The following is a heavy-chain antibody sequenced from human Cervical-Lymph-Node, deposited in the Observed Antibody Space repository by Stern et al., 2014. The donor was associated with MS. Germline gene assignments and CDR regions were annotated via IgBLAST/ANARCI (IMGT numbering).Heavy chain of an antibody. J-gene: IGHJ4*02. CDR2: ISPMFGVA. Sequence: VQLVQSGAEVKKPESSVKVSCKASGGSFSSFDISWVRQAPGQRLEWLGEISPMFGVANYAQNFQGRVTFTADESTSTAYMELSSLRSEDTAVYYWARHQGGVAANWGQGTRVTVSS. CDR3: ARHQGGVAAN. CDR1: GGSFSSFD. D-gene: IGHD6-13*01. V-gene: IGHV1-69*01.